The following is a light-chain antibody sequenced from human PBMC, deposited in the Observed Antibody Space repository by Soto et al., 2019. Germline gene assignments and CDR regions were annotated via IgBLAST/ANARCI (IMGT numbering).Light chain of an antibody. CDR3: HQYNNWPWT. CDR2: AAS. V-gene: IGKV3D-15*01. CDR1: RVIYYY. Sequence: VMTQSPATMSVFPGESGNLSSRTSRVIYYYVAWYQQTPGQAPRLLIYAASTRATGIPVRFSGSGSETDFTLTIRSLQSEDFALYYCHQYNNWPWTFGQGTKVDI. J-gene: IGKJ1*01.